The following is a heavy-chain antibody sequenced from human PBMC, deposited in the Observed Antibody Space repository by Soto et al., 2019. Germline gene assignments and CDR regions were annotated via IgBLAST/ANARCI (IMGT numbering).Heavy chain of an antibody. D-gene: IGHD3-10*01. J-gene: IGHJ5*02. CDR1: GGSITSGNSYS. Sequence: SETLSLTCAVSGGSITSGNSYSWSWIRQPPGKGLEWIGSISHTGSTSYNPSLKSRLTMSVDKSKNQFSLRLSPVTAADMAVYYCARAVAPYFGTWFDPWGQGILVTVSS. CDR2: ISHTGST. CDR3: ARAVAPYFGTWFDP. V-gene: IGHV4-30-2*01.